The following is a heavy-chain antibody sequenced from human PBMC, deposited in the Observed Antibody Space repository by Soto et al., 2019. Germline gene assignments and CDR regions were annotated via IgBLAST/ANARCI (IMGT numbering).Heavy chain of an antibody. V-gene: IGHV4-59*01. Sequence: QVRLQESGPGLVKPSETLSLTCTVSGGSISSYYWSWIRQPPGKGLEWIGYMYNTGSTIYNPSLKRRVTISVDTSKNQFSLKLNSVTAADTAVYYCARDLWGYCGADRYPLDVWGQGTTVTVSS. CDR1: GGSISSYY. J-gene: IGHJ6*02. CDR3: ARDLWGYCGADRYPLDV. CDR2: MYNTGST. D-gene: IGHD2-21*02.